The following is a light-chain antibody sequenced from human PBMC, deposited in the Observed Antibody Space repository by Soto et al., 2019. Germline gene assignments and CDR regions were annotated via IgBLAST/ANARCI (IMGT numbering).Light chain of an antibody. J-gene: IGKJ3*01. Sequence: EIVLTQSPGTLSLSPGERATLSCRASQSVSSSYFAWYQQKPGQAPRLLIYGASTRATGIPDRFSGSGSGTDFTLTISRLENEEFAVYYCEQYGSSTGFTFGPGTKVDIK. CDR1: QSVSSSY. CDR2: GAS. V-gene: IGKV3-20*01. CDR3: EQYGSSTGFT.